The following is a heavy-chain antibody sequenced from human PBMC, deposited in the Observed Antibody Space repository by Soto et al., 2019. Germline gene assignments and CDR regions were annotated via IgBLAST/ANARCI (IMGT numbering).Heavy chain of an antibody. Sequence: QLQLQESGPGLVKPSETLSLTCTVSGGSISSSSYHWGWIRQPPGKGLEWIGSIYYSGTTYYNPSLKRRGTISVDTSKNQFSLKLSSVTAADTAVYYCARSISVAMDFWGQGTLVTVSS. CDR1: GGSISSSSYH. CDR2: IYYSGTT. V-gene: IGHV4-39*01. D-gene: IGHD6-19*01. CDR3: ARSISVAMDF. J-gene: IGHJ4*02.